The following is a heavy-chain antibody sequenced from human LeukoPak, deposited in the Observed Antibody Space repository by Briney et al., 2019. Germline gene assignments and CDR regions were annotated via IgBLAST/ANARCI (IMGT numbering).Heavy chain of an antibody. CDR3: ARDHNIVAPFDY. D-gene: IGHD5-12*01. CDR1: GGTFSSYA. Sequence: EASVKVSCKASGGTFSSYAISWVRQAPGQGFEWMGGIIPIFGTANYAQKFQGRVTITADESTSTAYMELSSLRSEDTAVYYCARDHNIVAPFDYWGQGTLVTVSS. V-gene: IGHV1-69*13. CDR2: IIPIFGTA. J-gene: IGHJ4*02.